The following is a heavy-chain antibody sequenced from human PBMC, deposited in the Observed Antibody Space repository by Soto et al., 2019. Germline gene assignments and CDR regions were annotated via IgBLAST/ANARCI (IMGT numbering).Heavy chain of an antibody. CDR1: GFTSWDYD. V-gene: IGHV3-11*01. D-gene: IGHD2-2*02. Sequence: QVQLVESGGALVKPGGSLRLSCAASGFTSWDYDMSWIRQAPGKGLEWVSYISRSGNTMYYGDYVKGRFTISRDNAENSVFLQMISLRAEDTAVYYCVREGRSSTSCNTGCAFDIGAKGQWSPSPQ. CDR2: ISRSGNTM. J-gene: IGHJ3*02. CDR3: VREGRSSTSCNTGCAFD.